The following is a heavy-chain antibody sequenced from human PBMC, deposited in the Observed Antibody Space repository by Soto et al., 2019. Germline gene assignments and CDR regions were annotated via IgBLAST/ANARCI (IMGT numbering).Heavy chain of an antibody. CDR1: GFTFISYA. CDR3: ARSMHGSGSYTHFYYGLDV. Sequence: QVQLVESGGGVVQPGRSLRLSCAASGFTFISYAMHWVRQAPGKGLEWVAVISFDGSTEYYADSVKGRFTISRDNSKNTGYLQMHSLRSEDTAVYYCARSMHGSGSYTHFYYGLDVWGQGTTVTVSS. V-gene: IGHV3-30-3*01. J-gene: IGHJ6*02. CDR2: ISFDGSTE. D-gene: IGHD3-10*01.